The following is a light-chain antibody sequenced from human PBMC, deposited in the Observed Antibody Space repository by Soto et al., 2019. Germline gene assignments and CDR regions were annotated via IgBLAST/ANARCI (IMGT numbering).Light chain of an antibody. V-gene: IGKV3-20*01. CDR1: QSVGSN. CDR3: QQYGSSPGT. CDR2: GAS. J-gene: IGKJ1*01. Sequence: EIVRTQSPATLSVSPGERATLSCRASQSVGSNLAWYQQRRGQAPRLLIYGASSRATGIPDRFSGSGSGTDFTLTISRLEPEDFAVYYCQQYGSSPGTFGQGTKVDIK.